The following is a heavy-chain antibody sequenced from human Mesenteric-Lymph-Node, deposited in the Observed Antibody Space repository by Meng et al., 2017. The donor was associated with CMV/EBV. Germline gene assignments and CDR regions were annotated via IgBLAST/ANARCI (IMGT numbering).Heavy chain of an antibody. CDR2: ISTSGDSV. CDR1: GFSFSSYA. V-gene: IGHV3-23*01. D-gene: IGHD2-2*01. J-gene: IGHJ4*02. CDR3: ATYHRGPDYYLDH. Sequence: GGSLRLSCVASGFSFSSYAMDWVRRAPGKGLEWVSAISTSGDSVYYADSVKGRFIVSRDDSKNSVYLQVSSLRADDTAVYYCATYHRGPDYYLDHWGQGTLVTVSS.